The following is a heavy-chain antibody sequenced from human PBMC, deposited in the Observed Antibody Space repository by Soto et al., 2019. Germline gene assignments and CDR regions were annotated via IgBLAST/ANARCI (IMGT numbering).Heavy chain of an antibody. D-gene: IGHD1-1*01. V-gene: IGHV1-18*01. J-gene: IGHJ4*02. CDR3: ARGRYGDY. CDR2: ISAHNGNT. CDR1: GYTFTSYG. Sequence: QVHLVQSGAEVKKPGASVKVSCKASGYTFTSYGITWVRQAPGQGLEWMGWISAHNGNTDYAQKLQGRVIVTRDTSTSTACMELMSLRSDDTAVYYCARGRYGDYWGQGALVTVSS.